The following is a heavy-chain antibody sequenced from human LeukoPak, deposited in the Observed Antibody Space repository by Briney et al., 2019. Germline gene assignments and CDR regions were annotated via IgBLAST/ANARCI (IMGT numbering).Heavy chain of an antibody. J-gene: IGHJ4*02. Sequence: GASVKVSCKASGYTFSGYYMHWVRQAPGQRLEWMGWINPNSGGTIYAQKFQGRVTMTRDTSISTAYMELTRLTSDDTAVYFCARARWDRARYFDYWGQGTLVTVSS. CDR3: ARARWDRARYFDY. D-gene: IGHD1-26*01. V-gene: IGHV1-2*02. CDR1: GYTFSGYY. CDR2: INPNSGGT.